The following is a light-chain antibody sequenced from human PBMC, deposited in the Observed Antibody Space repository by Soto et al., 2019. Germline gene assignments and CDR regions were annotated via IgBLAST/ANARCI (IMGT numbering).Light chain of an antibody. CDR1: HGFRDD. V-gene: IGKV1-6*01. J-gene: IGKJ4*01. Sequence: IQMTQSPSSLSASVGAIVTITCRATHGFRDDVCWYQQKPGKAPKLLIYSESTLQSRVPSRLSCGESGTEFTLTVSGLQPEDFAIYCCLRENSCPQTLSGGTKVKIK. CDR2: SES. CDR3: LRENSCPQT.